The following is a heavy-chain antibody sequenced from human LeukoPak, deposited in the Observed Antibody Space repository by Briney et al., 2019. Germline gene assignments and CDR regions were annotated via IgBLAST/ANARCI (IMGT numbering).Heavy chain of an antibody. CDR1: GFTFSNAW. Sequence: PGGSLRLSCAASGFTFSNAWMSWVRQAPGKGLEWVGRIKSKTDGGTTDYAAPVKGRFTISRDDSKNTVYLQMNSLKTEDTAVYYCTTDLVSGRYEGYYYYGMDVWGQGTTVTVSS. V-gene: IGHV3-15*01. CDR2: IKSKTDGGTT. D-gene: IGHD6-19*01. J-gene: IGHJ6*02. CDR3: TTDLVSGRYEGYYYYGMDV.